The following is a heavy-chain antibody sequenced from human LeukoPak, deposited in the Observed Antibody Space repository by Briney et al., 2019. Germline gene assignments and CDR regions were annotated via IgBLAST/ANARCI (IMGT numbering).Heavy chain of an antibody. CDR3: ASPPPIAVAGTWHY. CDR2: IYYSGST. CDR1: GGSISSSSYY. Sequence: PSETLSLTCTVSGGSISSSSYYWGWIRQPPGKGLEWIGCIYYSGSTYYNPSLKSRVTISVDTSKNQFSLKLSSVTAADTAVYYCASPPPIAVAGTWHYWGQGTLVTVSS. J-gene: IGHJ4*02. D-gene: IGHD6-19*01. V-gene: IGHV4-39*01.